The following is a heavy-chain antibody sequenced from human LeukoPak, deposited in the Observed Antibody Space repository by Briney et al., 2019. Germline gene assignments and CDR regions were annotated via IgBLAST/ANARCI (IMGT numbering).Heavy chain of an antibody. CDR1: GGTFSSYA. CDR2: IIPIFGTA. V-gene: IGHV1-69*13. J-gene: IGHJ1*01. D-gene: IGHD6-13*01. CDR3: AREYSSSWYGGWYFQH. Sequence: SVKVSCKASGGTFSSYAISWVRQAPGQGLEWMGGIIPIFGTANYAQKFQGRVTITADESTSTAYMELSSLRSEDTAVYYCAREYSSSWYGGWYFQHWGQGTLVTVSS.